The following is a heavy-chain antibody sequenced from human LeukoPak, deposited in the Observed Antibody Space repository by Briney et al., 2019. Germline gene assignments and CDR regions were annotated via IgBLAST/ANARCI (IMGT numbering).Heavy chain of an antibody. J-gene: IGHJ3*02. CDR2: IYPGDSDT. Sequence: GESLKISCKGFGYSFTTYWIAWGRQMPGKGLEWMGIIYPGDSDTRYSPSFQGQVTISADKSISTAYLQWSSLKASDTAMYYCARRGYCSGGGCFSHAFDIWGQGTVVTVSS. D-gene: IGHD2-15*01. CDR1: GYSFTTYW. V-gene: IGHV5-51*01. CDR3: ARRGYCSGGGCFSHAFDI.